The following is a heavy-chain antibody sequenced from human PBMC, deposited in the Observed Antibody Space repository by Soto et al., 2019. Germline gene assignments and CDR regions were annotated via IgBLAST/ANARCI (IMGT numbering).Heavy chain of an antibody. V-gene: IGHV3-23*01. CDR1: GFTFSNYA. J-gene: IGHJ4*02. Sequence: EMHVLDSGGGLVQPGGSLRVTCAASGFTFSNYAMSWVRQAPGKGFEWVSVISSGGGTANYADSVKGRFTISRDNSKNTVVLQMTSLRADDTAVYHCAKLRGGGSGDAVEKWGQGTLVTVSS. D-gene: IGHD3-10*01. CDR3: AKLRGGGSGDAVEK. CDR2: ISSGGGTA.